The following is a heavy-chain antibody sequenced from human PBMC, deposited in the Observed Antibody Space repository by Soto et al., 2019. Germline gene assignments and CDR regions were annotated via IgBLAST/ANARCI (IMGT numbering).Heavy chain of an antibody. D-gene: IGHD2-2*01. CDR2: IYPGDSDT. Sequence: GESLKISCKGSGYSFTNYWIGWVRQMPGKGLEWMGIIYPGDSDTRYSPSFQGQVTISADKSMSTAYLQWSSLKASDTAMYYCARSADVVVVPAASNWFDPWGQGTLVTVSS. V-gene: IGHV5-51*01. CDR1: GYSFTNYW. J-gene: IGHJ5*02. CDR3: ARSADVVVVPAASNWFDP.